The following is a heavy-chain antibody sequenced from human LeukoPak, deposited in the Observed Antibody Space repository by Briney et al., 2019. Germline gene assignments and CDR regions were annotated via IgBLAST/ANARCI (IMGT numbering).Heavy chain of an antibody. D-gene: IGHD2/OR15-2a*01. CDR1: GFLFSGFG. V-gene: IGHV3-30*02. Sequence: PGGSLRLSCETSGFLFSGFGMHWVRQSPGKGLEWIAFISYDGSKKYYGDSVKGRFTISRDSSKNILYLQMNALTTEDTAVYYCAKDQRFAISNYDYWGQGTLVTVSS. CDR3: AKDQRFAISNYDY. J-gene: IGHJ4*02. CDR2: ISYDGSKK.